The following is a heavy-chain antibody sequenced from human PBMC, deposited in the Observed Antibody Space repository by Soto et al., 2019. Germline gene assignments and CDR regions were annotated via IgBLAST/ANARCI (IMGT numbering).Heavy chain of an antibody. CDR3: ARGPSSTGVSYGYEYYGMDV. V-gene: IGHV3-48*02. CDR2: ISSSSSTI. D-gene: IGHD5-18*01. Sequence: EVQLVESGGGLVQPGGSLRLSCAASGFTFSSYSMNWVRQAPGKGLEWVSYISSSSSTIYYADSVKGRFTISRDNAKNSLYLQMNSLRDEDTAVYYYARGPSSTGVSYGYEYYGMDVWGQGTTVTVSS. J-gene: IGHJ6*02. CDR1: GFTFSSYS.